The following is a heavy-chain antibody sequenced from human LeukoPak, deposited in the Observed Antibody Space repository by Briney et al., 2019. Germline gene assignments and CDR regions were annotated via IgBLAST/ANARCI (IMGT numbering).Heavy chain of an antibody. V-gene: IGHV4-61*01. CDR3: ARGVMDHDAFNI. D-gene: IGHD2-8*01. Sequence: SETLSLTCTVSGGSIRSSYYYWNWIRQPPGKGLEWIGYIYYSGSTNYNPSLKSRVTISVDTSKNQFSLKLSSVTAADTAVYYCARGVMDHDAFNIWGQGTMVTVSS. CDR2: IYYSGST. CDR1: GGSIRSSYYY. J-gene: IGHJ3*02.